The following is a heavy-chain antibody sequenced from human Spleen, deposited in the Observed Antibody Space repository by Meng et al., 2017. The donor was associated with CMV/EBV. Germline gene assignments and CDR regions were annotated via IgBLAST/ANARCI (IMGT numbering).Heavy chain of an antibody. D-gene: IGHD3-3*01. CDR2: LYYSGTT. CDR3: ARSHVIFGVINYFDY. V-gene: IGHV4-39*07. CDR1: GGSISSSSYY. Sequence: SETLSLTCTVSGGSISSSSYYWGWIRQPPGKGLEWIGSLYYSGTTYYNPSLKSRVTISVDTSKNQFSLKLNSVTAADTAVYYCARSHVIFGVINYFDYWGQGTLVTVSS. J-gene: IGHJ4*02.